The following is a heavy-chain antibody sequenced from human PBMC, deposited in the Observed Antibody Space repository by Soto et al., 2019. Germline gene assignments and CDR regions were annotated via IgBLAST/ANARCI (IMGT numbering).Heavy chain of an antibody. V-gene: IGHV4-34*01. D-gene: IGHD4-17*01. CDR1: GGSFSGYH. J-gene: IGHJ4*02. CDR3: ARNLYGDYVDY. CDR2: INHSGCT. Sequence: PSETLSLTCAVYGGSFSGYHWTWIRQPPGKGLEWIGEINHSGCTNYNPSLKSLVTILVDTSKNQFSLKLSSVTAADTAVYYCARNLYGDYVDYWGQGTLVTVSS.